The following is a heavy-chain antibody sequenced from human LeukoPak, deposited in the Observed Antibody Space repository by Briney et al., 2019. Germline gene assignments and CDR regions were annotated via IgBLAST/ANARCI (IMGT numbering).Heavy chain of an antibody. Sequence: SETLSLTCTVSGGSISSYYWSWIRQPPGKGLEWIGYIYYSGSTNYNPSLKSRVTISVDTSKNQFSLKLSSVTAADTAVYYCAREGSSGCYHAPSQPPVWGQGTLVTVSS. D-gene: IGHD6-19*01. CDR1: GGSISSYY. V-gene: IGHV4-59*01. J-gene: IGHJ4*02. CDR2: IYYSGST. CDR3: AREGSSGCYHAPSQPPV.